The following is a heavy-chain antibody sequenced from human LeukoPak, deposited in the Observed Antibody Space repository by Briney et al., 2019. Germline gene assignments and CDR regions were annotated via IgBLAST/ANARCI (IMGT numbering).Heavy chain of an antibody. D-gene: IGHD6-19*01. Sequence: GASVKVSCKASGYTFTGYYIHWVRQAPGQGLEWMGWINPNSGGTNYAQKFQGRVTMTRDTSTSTAYVELSRLRSDDTAVYYCASTFSIAVAGTLQHWGQSTLVTVSS. CDR2: INPNSGGT. CDR1: GYTFTGYY. J-gene: IGHJ1*01. CDR3: ASTFSIAVAGTLQH. V-gene: IGHV1-2*02.